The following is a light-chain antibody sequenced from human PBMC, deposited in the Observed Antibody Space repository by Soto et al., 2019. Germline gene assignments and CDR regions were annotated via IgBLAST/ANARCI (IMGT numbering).Light chain of an antibody. V-gene: IGKV3-20*01. J-gene: IGKJ5*01. CDR1: QSLNSNY. CDR2: GAS. Sequence: EVVLTQSPGTLCLSPGERATLSCRASQSLNSNYLAWYQQKPGQAPRLLISGASNMATGIPDGFSGSGSGTDFSLTFSRLETEDFAVYYCQQYGTSSITFGQGTRLEI. CDR3: QQYGTSSIT.